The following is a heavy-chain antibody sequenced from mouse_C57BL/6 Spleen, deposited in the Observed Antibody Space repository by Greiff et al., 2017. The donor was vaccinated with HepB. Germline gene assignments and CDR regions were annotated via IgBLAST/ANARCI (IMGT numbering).Heavy chain of an antibody. CDR3: ARVPSNWDGGYYFDY. Sequence: QVQLQQPGAELVKPGASVKMSCKASGYTFTSYWITWVKQRPGQGLEWIGDIYPGSGSTNYNEKFKSKATLTVDTSSSTAYMQLSSLTSEDSAVYYCARVPSNWDGGYYFDYWGQGTTLTVSS. CDR1: GYTFTSYW. D-gene: IGHD4-1*01. V-gene: IGHV1-55*01. CDR2: IYPGSGST. J-gene: IGHJ2*01.